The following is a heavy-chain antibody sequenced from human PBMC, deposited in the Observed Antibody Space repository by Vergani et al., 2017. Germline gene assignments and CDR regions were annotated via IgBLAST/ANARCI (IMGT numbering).Heavy chain of an antibody. CDR3: ARDLRGGSIRYYFDY. D-gene: IGHD1-26*01. V-gene: IGHV3-30*04. J-gene: IGHJ4*02. CDR1: GFTFSSYA. Sequence: VQLVESGGGLVQPGGSLRLSCAASGFTFSSYAMHWVRQAPGKGLEWVAVISYDGSNKYYADSVKGRFTISRDNSKNTLYLQMNSLRAEDTAVYYCARDLRGGSIRYYFDYWGQGTLVTVSS. CDR2: ISYDGSNK.